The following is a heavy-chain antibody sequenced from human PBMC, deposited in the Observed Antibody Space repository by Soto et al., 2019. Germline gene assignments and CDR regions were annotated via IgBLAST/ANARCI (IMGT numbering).Heavy chain of an antibody. V-gene: IGHV3-30-3*01. Sequence: GGSLRLSCAASGFTFISYAMHWVRQAPGKGLEWVAVISYDGSNKYYADSVKGRFTISRDNSKNTLYLQMNSLRAEDTAVYYCASYHYYDSSGYSRHYFDYWGQGTLVTVSS. CDR1: GFTFISYA. J-gene: IGHJ4*02. CDR2: ISYDGSNK. CDR3: ASYHYYDSSGYSRHYFDY. D-gene: IGHD3-22*01.